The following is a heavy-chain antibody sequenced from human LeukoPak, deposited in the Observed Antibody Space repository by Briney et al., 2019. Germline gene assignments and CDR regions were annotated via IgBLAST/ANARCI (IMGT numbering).Heavy chain of an antibody. V-gene: IGHV3-48*03. Sequence: GGSLRLSCAASGFTFSSYEMNWVRQAPGKGLEWVSYISSCGSTIYYADSVKGRFTISRDNAKNSLYLQMNSLRAEDTAVYYCARTKHTYRALDYWGQGTLVTVSS. CDR3: ARTKHTYRALDY. J-gene: IGHJ4*02. D-gene: IGHD2-21*01. CDR1: GFTFSSYE. CDR2: ISSCGSTI.